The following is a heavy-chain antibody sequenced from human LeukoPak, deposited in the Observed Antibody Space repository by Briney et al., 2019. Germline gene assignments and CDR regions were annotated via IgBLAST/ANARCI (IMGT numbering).Heavy chain of an antibody. CDR2: IIPIFGTA. CDR1: GGTFSSYA. D-gene: IGHD2-21*02. Sequence: SVKVSCKASGGTFSSYAISWVRQAPGQGLEWMGGIIPIFGTANYAQKFQGRVTITADESTSTAYMELSSLRSEDTAVYYCARELYCGGDCGFDIWGQGTMVTVSS. CDR3: ARELYCGGDCGFDI. J-gene: IGHJ3*02. V-gene: IGHV1-69*01.